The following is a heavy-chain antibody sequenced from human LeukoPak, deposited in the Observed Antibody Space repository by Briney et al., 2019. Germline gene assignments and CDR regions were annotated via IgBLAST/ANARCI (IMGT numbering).Heavy chain of an antibody. V-gene: IGHV4-4*09. CDR1: GVSISPYY. CDR2: IHTSGSN. J-gene: IGHJ3*01. Sequence: KPSETLSLTCAVSGVSISPYYWAWIRQPPGKGLEWIGYIHTSGSNNQYPSLKSRVTISVDKSKNHFSLRLTSLTAADTAVYYCARLSAAVHLGAFDLWGQGTMVTVSS. CDR3: ARLSAAVHLGAFDL. D-gene: IGHD3-3*01.